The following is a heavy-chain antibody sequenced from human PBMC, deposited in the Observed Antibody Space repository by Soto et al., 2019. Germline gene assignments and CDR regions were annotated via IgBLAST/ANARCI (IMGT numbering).Heavy chain of an antibody. J-gene: IGHJ6*02. V-gene: IGHV3-30-3*01. D-gene: IGHD3-9*01. CDR3: ARDHMLTGYEYYYYGMDV. Sequence: QVQLVESGGGVVQPGRSLRLSCAASGFTFSSYAMHWVRQAPGKGLEWVAVISYDGSNKYYADSVKGRFTISRDNSKNTLYLQMNSLRAEDTAVYYCARDHMLTGYEYYYYGMDVWGQGTTVTVSS. CDR1: GFTFSSYA. CDR2: ISYDGSNK.